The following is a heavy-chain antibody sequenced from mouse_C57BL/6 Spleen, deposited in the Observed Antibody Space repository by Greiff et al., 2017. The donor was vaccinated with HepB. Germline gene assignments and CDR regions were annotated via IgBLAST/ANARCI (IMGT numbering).Heavy chain of an antibody. Sequence: DVKLVESGGGLVKPGGSLKLSCAASGFTFSSYAMSWVRQTPEKRLEWVATISDGGSYTYYPDNVKGRFPISRDNAKNNLYLQLSHLKSEDTAMYYCARAHYYGSSYYFDYWGQGTTLTVSS. J-gene: IGHJ2*01. V-gene: IGHV5-4*03. CDR1: GFTFSSYA. CDR2: ISDGGSYT. D-gene: IGHD1-1*01. CDR3: ARAHYYGSSYYFDY.